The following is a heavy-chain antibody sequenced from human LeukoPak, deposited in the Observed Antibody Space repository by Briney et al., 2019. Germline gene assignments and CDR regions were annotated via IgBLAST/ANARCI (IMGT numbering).Heavy chain of an antibody. CDR2: ISAYNGNT. V-gene: IGHV1-18*04. CDR1: GYTFTGYY. Sequence: ASVKVSCKASGYTFTGYYMHWVRQAPGQGLEWMGWISAYNGNTNYAQKLQGRVTMTTDTSTSTAYMELRSLRSDDTAVYYCARVGPYGSGRYRYYYYGMDVWGQGTTVTVSS. J-gene: IGHJ6*02. D-gene: IGHD3-10*01. CDR3: ARVGPYGSGRYRYYYYGMDV.